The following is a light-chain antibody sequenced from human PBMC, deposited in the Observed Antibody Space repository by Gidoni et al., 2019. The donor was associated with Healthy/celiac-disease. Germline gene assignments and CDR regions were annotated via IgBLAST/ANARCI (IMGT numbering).Light chain of an antibody. V-gene: IGKV3-11*01. CDR2: DAS. J-gene: IGKJ4*01. Sequence: EIVLTQSPATLSLSPGERATLSCRASQSVSSYLAWYQQKPGQAPRLLIYDASNRATGIPARFGGSGSGTYFTLTISSLEPEDFAVYYCQQRSNWPLTFGGGTKVEIK. CDR1: QSVSSY. CDR3: QQRSNWPLT.